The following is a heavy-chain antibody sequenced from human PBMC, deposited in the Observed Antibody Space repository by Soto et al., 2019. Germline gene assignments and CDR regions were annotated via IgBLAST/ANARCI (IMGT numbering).Heavy chain of an antibody. V-gene: IGHV1-18*01. CDR2: INTYNGNT. D-gene: IGHD1-26*01. J-gene: IGHJ5*02. CDR3: ARDGILGTTQGSWFDP. Sequence: ASVKVSCKASGYTFTNYGISWVRQAPGQGLEWMGWINTYNGNTNHAQKLQGRVTMTTDTSTSTAYMELRSLRSDDTAVYYCARDGILGTTQGSWFDPWGQGTLVTVSS. CDR1: GYTFTNYG.